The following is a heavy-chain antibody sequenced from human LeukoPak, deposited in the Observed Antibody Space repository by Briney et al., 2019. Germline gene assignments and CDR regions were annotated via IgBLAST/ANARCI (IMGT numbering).Heavy chain of an antibody. D-gene: IGHD6-13*01. CDR3: AKDLSDSSSFDY. J-gene: IGHJ4*02. CDR2: ISWNSGSI. Sequence: GRSLRLSCAASGFTFDDYAMHWVRQAPGKGLEWVSGISWNSGSIGYADSAKGRFTISRDNTKNSLYLQMNSLRAEDTALYYCAKDLSDSSSFDYWGQGTLVTVSS. CDR1: GFTFDDYA. V-gene: IGHV3-9*01.